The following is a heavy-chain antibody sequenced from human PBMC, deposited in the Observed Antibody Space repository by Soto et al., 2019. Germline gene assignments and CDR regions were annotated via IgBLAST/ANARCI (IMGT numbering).Heavy chain of an antibody. D-gene: IGHD5-12*01. V-gene: IGHV3-30*18. CDR2: ISYDGRNK. CDR3: AKDTATAITSYYFYGMDV. CDR1: RFIFSTYG. Sequence: QMQLVESGGGVVQPGRSLRVSCEASRFIFSTYGMHWVRQAPGKGLEWVAVISYDGRNKYYADSVRGRFTISRDNSKNTLHLQMNSLRGEDTAVYYCAKDTATAITSYYFYGMDVWGQGTTVTVSS. J-gene: IGHJ6*02.